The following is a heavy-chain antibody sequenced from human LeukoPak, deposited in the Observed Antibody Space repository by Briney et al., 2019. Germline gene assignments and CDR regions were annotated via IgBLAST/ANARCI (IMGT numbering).Heavy chain of an antibody. D-gene: IGHD1-26*01. CDR3: AREVGACFDY. Sequence: ASVKVSCKASGYTFTGYYMHWVRQAPGQGLEWMGWINPNSGGTNYAQKYQGRVNMTRDTSISTAYMELSRLRSDDTAVYYCAREVGACFDYWGQGTLVTVSS. CDR2: INPNSGGT. V-gene: IGHV1-2*02. CDR1: GYTFTGYY. J-gene: IGHJ4*02.